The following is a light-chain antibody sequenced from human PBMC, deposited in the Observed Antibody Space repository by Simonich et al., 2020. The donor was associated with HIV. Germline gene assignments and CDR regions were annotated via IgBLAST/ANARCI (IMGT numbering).Light chain of an antibody. J-gene: IGLJ2*01. CDR3: CSYAGSSTVV. V-gene: IGLV2-23*01. CDR2: EGS. Sequence: QSALTQPASVSGSPGQSITISCTGTSSDVGGYNYVSGYQQHPGKAPKLMIYEGSKRPSGVSNRFSGSKSGNTASLTISGLQAEDEANYYCCSYAGSSTVVFGGGTKLTVL. CDR1: SSDVGGYNY.